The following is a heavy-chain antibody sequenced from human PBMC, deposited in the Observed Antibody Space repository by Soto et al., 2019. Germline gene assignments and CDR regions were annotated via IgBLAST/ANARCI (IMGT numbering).Heavy chain of an antibody. CDR2: IIPIFGTA. CDR3: ARDQEKSYRSSPYYFDY. CDR1: GGTFSSYA. J-gene: IGHJ4*02. V-gene: IGHV1-69*13. D-gene: IGHD6-6*01. Sequence: SVKVSCKASGGTFSSYAISWVRQAPGQGLEWMGGIIPIFGTANYAQKFQGRVTITADESTSTAYMELSSLRSEDTAVYYCARDQEKSYRSSPYYFDYWGQGTLVTVSS.